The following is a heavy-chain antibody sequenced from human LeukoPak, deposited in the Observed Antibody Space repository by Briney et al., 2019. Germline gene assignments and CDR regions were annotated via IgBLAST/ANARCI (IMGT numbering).Heavy chain of an antibody. CDR3: ARDYRYAFDN. CDR2: IGIDSGNT. J-gene: IGHJ4*02. D-gene: IGHD1-1*01. CDR1: GFTFRVYS. V-gene: IGHV3-48*01. Sequence: GGSLRLSRAASGFTFRVYSINWVRHAPGKGLEGISYIGIDSGNTNYADSVKGRFTISGEKAKNSLYLEMNSLRLEDTAVYSGARDYRYAFDNWGQGTLVTVSS.